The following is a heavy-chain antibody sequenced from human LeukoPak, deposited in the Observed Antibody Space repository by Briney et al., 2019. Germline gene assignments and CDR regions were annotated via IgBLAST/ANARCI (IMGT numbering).Heavy chain of an antibody. Sequence: ASVKVSCKASGYTFTRYYMHWVRQAPGQGLEWMGRINPNSGGTNYAQKFQGRVTMTRDTSISTAYMELSRLRSDDTAVYYCARGPVGYCSGGSCYGRTYYYYMDVWGKGTTVTVSS. J-gene: IGHJ6*03. CDR1: GYTFTRYY. CDR3: ARGPVGYCSGGSCYGRTYYYYMDV. V-gene: IGHV1-2*06. D-gene: IGHD2-15*01. CDR2: INPNSGGT.